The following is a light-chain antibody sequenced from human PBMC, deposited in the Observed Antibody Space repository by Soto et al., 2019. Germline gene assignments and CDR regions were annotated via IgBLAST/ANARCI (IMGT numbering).Light chain of an antibody. CDR3: QHYGTSLYT. Sequence: EVVLTQSPATLSVSPGDRATLSCRASQSVSRNLAWYQQKPGQAPRLLIYGASTRATGVPARFSGSGSATEFTLTISRLEPEDFAVYYCQHYGTSLYTFGQGTKLEIK. CDR1: QSVSRN. CDR2: GAS. V-gene: IGKV3-20*01. J-gene: IGKJ2*01.